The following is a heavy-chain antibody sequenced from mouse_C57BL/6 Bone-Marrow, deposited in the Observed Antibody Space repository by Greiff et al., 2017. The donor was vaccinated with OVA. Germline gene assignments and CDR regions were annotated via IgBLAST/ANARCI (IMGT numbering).Heavy chain of an antibody. CDR2: IYPSDSET. Sequence: VQLQQSGAELVRPGSSVKLSCKASGYTFTSYWMDWVKQRPGQGLEWIGNIYPSDSETHYNQKFKDKATLTVDKSSSTAYMQLSSLTSEDSAVYYWASLVYGNYSTFAYWGQGTLVTVSA. D-gene: IGHD2-1*01. CDR3: ASLVYGNYSTFAY. V-gene: IGHV1-61*01. CDR1: GYTFTSYW. J-gene: IGHJ3*01.